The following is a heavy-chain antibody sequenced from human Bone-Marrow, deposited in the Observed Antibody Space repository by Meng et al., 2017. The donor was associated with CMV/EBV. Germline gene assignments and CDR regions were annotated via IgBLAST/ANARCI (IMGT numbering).Heavy chain of an antibody. J-gene: IGHJ4*02. CDR1: GITFKNYW. CDR3: ASGSDSRYFDY. D-gene: IGHD6-13*01. Sequence: GESLKISCVGFGITFKNYWLKWVRQAPGQGLEWVANIKQDGNEIYYVDSVKGRFTVSRDNAKNSLYLQMDSLRVDDTAIYYCASGSDSRYFDYWGQGTLVTFYS. V-gene: IGHV3-7*01. CDR2: IKQDGNEI.